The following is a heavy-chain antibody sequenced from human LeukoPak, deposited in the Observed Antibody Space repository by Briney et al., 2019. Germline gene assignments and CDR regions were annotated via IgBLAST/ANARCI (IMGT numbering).Heavy chain of an antibody. D-gene: IGHD3-16*01. CDR2: IYYSGST. CDR3: ASSLSLPYYFDY. Sequence: SQTLSLTCTVSGGSISSGDYYWSWIRQPPGKGLEWIGYIYYSGSTYYNPSLKSRVTISVDTSKNQFSLKLSSVTAADTAVYYCASSLSLPYYFDYWGQGTLVTVSS. J-gene: IGHJ4*02. CDR1: GGSISSGDYY. V-gene: IGHV4-30-4*01.